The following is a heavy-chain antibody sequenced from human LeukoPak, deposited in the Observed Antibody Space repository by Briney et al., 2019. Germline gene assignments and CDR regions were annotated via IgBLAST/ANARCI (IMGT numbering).Heavy chain of an antibody. V-gene: IGHV4-61*01. CDR1: GGSVSSGSYY. J-gene: IGHJ5*02. D-gene: IGHD5-12*01. CDR2: IYYSGST. CDR3: ARVDAVATIYSWFDP. Sequence: PSETLSLTCTVSGGSVSSGSYYWSWIRQPPGKGLEWIGYIYYSGSTNYNPSLKSRFTISVDPSKYQFSLKLSSVTAADTAVYYCARVDAVATIYSWFDPWGQGTLVTVSS.